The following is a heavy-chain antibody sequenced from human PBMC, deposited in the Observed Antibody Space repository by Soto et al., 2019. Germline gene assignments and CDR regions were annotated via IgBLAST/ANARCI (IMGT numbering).Heavy chain of an antibody. Sequence: PSETLSLTCTVSGGSISSGDYYWSWIRQPPGKGLEWIGYIYYSGSTYYNPSLKSRVTISVDKSKNQFSLKLSSVTAADTAVYYCARGRGWYGGDWFDPWGQGTLVTVSS. D-gene: IGHD6-19*01. V-gene: IGHV4-30-4*01. CDR2: IYYSGST. CDR3: ARGRGWYGGDWFDP. CDR1: GGSISSGDYY. J-gene: IGHJ5*02.